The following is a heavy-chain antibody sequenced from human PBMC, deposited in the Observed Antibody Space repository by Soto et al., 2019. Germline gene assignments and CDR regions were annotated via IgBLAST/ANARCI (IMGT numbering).Heavy chain of an antibody. CDR1: GDSVSSNSSA. Sequence: SQTLSLTCAISGDSVSSNSSAWNCIRQSPSRGLEWLGRTYYRSKWYNEYAVSVKSRITIKPDTSKNQFSLQLSSVIPEDTAVYYCAGMQEGALAFWGQGTLVTVSS. V-gene: IGHV6-1*01. D-gene: IGHD1-26*01. CDR3: AGMQEGALAF. J-gene: IGHJ4*02. CDR2: TYYRSKWYN.